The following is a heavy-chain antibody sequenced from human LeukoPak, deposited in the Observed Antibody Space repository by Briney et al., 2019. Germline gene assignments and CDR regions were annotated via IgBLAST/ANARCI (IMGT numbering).Heavy chain of an antibody. V-gene: IGHV4-39*07. J-gene: IGHJ4*02. Sequence: PSETLSLTCTVSGGSISSSSYYWGWIRQPPGKGLEWIGSIYYSGSTYYNPSLKSRVTISVDTSKNQFSLKLSSVTAADTAVYYCARGSVVTPLDYWGQGTLVTVSS. CDR1: GGSISSSSYY. D-gene: IGHD4-23*01. CDR3: ARGSVVTPLDY. CDR2: IYYSGST.